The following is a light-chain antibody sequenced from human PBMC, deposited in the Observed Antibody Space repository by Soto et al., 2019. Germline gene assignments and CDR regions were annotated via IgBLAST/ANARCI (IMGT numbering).Light chain of an antibody. J-gene: IGLJ1*01. CDR1: TSDIGTNA. CDR3: ATWHDSFYV. CDR2: TNN. V-gene: IGLV1-44*01. Sequence: QSVLTQPPSASGTPGQRVTVSCSGSTSDIGTNAVNWFQHLPGTAPRLLIYTNNQRPSGVPDRFSGSKSGTSASLAISGLQSEDEATYYCATWHDSFYVFGTGTKLTXL.